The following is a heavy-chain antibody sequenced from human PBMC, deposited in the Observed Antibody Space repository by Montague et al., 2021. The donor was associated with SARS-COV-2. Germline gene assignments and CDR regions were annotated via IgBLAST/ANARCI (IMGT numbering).Heavy chain of an antibody. CDR3: ARDPAPYYGSGSYYNPIDAFDI. Sequence: TLSLTCTVSGGSISSGGYYWSWIRQPAGKGLEWIGRIYTSGSTNYNPSLKSRVTISVDTSKNQFSLKLSSVTAADTAVYYCARDPAPYYGSGSYYNPIDAFDIWGQGTMVTVSS. D-gene: IGHD3-10*01. J-gene: IGHJ3*02. V-gene: IGHV4-61*02. CDR2: IYTSGST. CDR1: GGSISSGGYY.